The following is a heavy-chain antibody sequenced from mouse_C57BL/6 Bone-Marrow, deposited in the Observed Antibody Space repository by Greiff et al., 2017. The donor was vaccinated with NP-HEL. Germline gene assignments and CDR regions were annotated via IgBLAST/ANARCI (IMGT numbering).Heavy chain of an antibody. J-gene: IGHJ2*01. CDR3: ARMDYAVADY. CDR1: GYSFTGYY. D-gene: IGHD6-5*01. Sequence: EVKLQQSGPELVKPGASVKISCKASGYSFTGYYMNWVKQSPEKSLEWIGEINPSTGGTTYNQKFKAKATLTVDKSSSTAYMQLKSLTSEDSAVYYCARMDYAVADYWGQGTTLTVSS. V-gene: IGHV1-42*01. CDR2: INPSTGGT.